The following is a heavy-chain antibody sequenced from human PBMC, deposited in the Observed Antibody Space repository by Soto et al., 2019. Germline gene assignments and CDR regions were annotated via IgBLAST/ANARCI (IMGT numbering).Heavy chain of an antibody. CDR3: ALYRITGTLFDY. CDR2: IYWNDAK. J-gene: IGHJ4*02. CDR1: GFSLSTSGVG. Sequence: QITLKASGPTLVKPTQTLTLTCTFSGFSLSTSGVGVGWIRQPPGNALEWLALIYWNDAKRYSPSLKSRLTIPNDTSTNQVVLTMTNMDPVDTATYYCALYRITGTLFDYWGQGTLDTVST. D-gene: IGHD1-7*01. V-gene: IGHV2-5*01.